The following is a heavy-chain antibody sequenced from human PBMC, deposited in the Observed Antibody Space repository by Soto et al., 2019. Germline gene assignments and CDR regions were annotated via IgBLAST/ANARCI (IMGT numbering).Heavy chain of an antibody. Sequence: GGSLRLSCAAPGFTFGSYSMNWVRQAPGKGLEWVSYISSSSSTICYADSVKGRFTISRDNAKNSLYLQMNSLRDEDTAVYYCARDPSGSSWPWGENYYYYGMDVWGQGTTVTVSS. CDR1: GFTFGSYS. J-gene: IGHJ6*02. CDR3: ARDPSGSSWPWGENYYYYGMDV. V-gene: IGHV3-48*02. CDR2: ISSSSSTI. D-gene: IGHD6-13*01.